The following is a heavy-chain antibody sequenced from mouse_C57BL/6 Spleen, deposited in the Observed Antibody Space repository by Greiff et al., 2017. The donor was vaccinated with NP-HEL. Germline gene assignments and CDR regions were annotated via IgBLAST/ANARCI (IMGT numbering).Heavy chain of an antibody. CDR1: GYAFSSSW. D-gene: IGHD1-1*01. CDR2: IYPGDGDT. CDR3: AREKYITTVVRYVDV. V-gene: IGHV1-82*01. J-gene: IGHJ1*03. Sequence: QVQLQQSGPELVKPGASVKISCKASGYAFSSSWMNWVKQRPGKGLEWIGRIYPGDGDTNYNGKFKGKATLTADKSSSTAYMQLSSLTSEDSAVYFCAREKYITTVVRYVDVWGTGTTVTVSS.